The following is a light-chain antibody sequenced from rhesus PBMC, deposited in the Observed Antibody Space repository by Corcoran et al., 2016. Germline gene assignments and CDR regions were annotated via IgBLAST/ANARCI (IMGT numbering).Light chain of an antibody. CDR1: QGSSNY. CDR2: SAA. Sequence: IQMTQSPFFLPASVGVTVTFTCRASQGSSNYLAWYQQKPGKAPKPLIYSAANLECGDPSRFSGSGCGKDFTQTISSLQPQVFAVYYCRQPNSYPLTFGRGTRWSS. V-gene: IGKV1S14*01. CDR3: RQPNSYPLT. J-gene: IGKJ4*01.